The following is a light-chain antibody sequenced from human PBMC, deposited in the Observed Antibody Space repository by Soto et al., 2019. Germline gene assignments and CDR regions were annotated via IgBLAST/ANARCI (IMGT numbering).Light chain of an antibody. Sequence: DIQMTQSPSSLSASVGDRVTITCRASQGISNSLAWYQQKPGKVPKLLIYGASTLQTGVPSRFSGSGSGTDFTLTISSLQPEDVATYYCQKYNSPPITFGQGTRLEIK. V-gene: IGKV1-27*01. J-gene: IGKJ5*01. CDR3: QKYNSPPIT. CDR2: GAS. CDR1: QGISNS.